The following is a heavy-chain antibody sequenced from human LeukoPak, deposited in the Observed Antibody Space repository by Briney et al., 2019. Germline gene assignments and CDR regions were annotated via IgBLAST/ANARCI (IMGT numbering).Heavy chain of an antibody. D-gene: IGHD6-19*01. V-gene: IGHV1-2*02. Sequence: ASVKVSCKASVYTFTYYYMHWVRRARWQGLAWMGWINPNDGDTNYAQKIQARVTMTRDTSISTAHMEVSRLRSDDRAVYYCAAGSGGSSEYWGQGTLVTVSS. CDR2: INPNDGDT. CDR1: VYTFTYYY. CDR3: AAGSGGSSEY. J-gene: IGHJ4*02.